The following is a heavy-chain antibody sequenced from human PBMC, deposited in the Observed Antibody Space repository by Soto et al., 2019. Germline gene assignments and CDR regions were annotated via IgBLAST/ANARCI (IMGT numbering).Heavy chain of an antibody. D-gene: IGHD4-17*01. CDR1: GYTFTNSG. J-gene: IGHJ4*02. CDR2: IRVNNGDT. CDR3: ASDLGYSDFDVHY. Sequence: QVQLVQSGAEVKKPGASVKVSCKASGYTFTNSGFSWVRQAPGQGLEWVGWIRVNNGDTHYAQKLQGRVTMTTDTSKSTAFMELRSLRSDDTAVYYCASDLGYSDFDVHYLGQGTLITVSS. V-gene: IGHV1-18*01.